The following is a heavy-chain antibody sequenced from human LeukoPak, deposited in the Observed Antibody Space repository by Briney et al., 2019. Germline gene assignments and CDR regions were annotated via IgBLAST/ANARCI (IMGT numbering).Heavy chain of an antibody. V-gene: IGHV3-30-3*01. J-gene: IGHJ4*02. Sequence: GGSLRLSCAASGFTFSSYAMHWVRQAPGKGLEWMAVISYDGSNKYYADSVKGRFTISRDNSKNTLYLQMNSLRAEDTAVYYCARESPKYCSGGSCYFGDYWGQGTLVTVSS. CDR2: ISYDGSNK. D-gene: IGHD2-15*01. CDR1: GFTFSSYA. CDR3: ARESPKYCSGGSCYFGDY.